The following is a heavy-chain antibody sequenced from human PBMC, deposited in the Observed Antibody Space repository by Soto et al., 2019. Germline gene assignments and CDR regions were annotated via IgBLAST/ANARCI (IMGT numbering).Heavy chain of an antibody. Sequence: SETLSLTCAVYGGSFSAYYWSWIRQPPGKGLEWIGEINHSGGTSYNPSLKSRVTISVDRSKNQFSLKLSSVTAADTAVYYCACGAAAGYNWFDPWGQGTLVTVSS. CDR3: ACGAAAGYNWFDP. CDR2: INHSGGT. CDR1: GGSFSAYY. D-gene: IGHD6-13*01. J-gene: IGHJ5*02. V-gene: IGHV4-34*01.